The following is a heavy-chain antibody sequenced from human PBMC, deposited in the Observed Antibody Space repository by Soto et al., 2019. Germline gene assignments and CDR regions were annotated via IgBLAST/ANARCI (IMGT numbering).Heavy chain of an antibody. CDR3: ARHPVAGSVPRNYGMDV. V-gene: IGHV4-59*08. CDR2: IYYSGST. Sequence: SETLSLTCTVSGGSISSYYWSWIRQPPGKGLEWIGYIYYSGSTNYNPSLKSRVTISVDTSKNQFSLKLSSVTAADTAVYYCARHPVAGSVPRNYGMDVWGQGTTVTVSS. CDR1: GGSISSYY. J-gene: IGHJ6*02. D-gene: IGHD4-17*01.